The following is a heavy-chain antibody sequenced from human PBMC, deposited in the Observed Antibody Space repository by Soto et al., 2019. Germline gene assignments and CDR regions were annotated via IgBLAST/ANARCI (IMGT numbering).Heavy chain of an antibody. D-gene: IGHD4-17*01. CDR1: GGTFSSYA. Sequence: QVQLVQSGAEVKKPGSSVKVSCKASGGTFSSYAISWVRQAPGQGLEWMGGIIPIFGTANYAQKFQGRVTITADESTSTGYMERSSRRSEDTAVYYCARAIYGDYVWSVAYDYWGQGTLVTFSA. J-gene: IGHJ4*02. V-gene: IGHV1-69*01. CDR3: ARAIYGDYVWSVAYDY. CDR2: IIPIFGTA.